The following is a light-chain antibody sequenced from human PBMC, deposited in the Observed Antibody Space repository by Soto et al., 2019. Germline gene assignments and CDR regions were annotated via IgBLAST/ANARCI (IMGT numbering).Light chain of an antibody. V-gene: IGKV1-5*03. J-gene: IGKJ4*01. CDR3: QQYKSYPLT. Sequence: DIQMTQSPSTLSASVGDRVTLTSRSSRSISSWLAWYQQKPGKAPKVLIYKASTFASGVPSRFSGSGAGTEFPLTSNSVQHDDFATYYCQQYKSYPLTFGGGTKVDIK. CDR2: KAS. CDR1: RSISSW.